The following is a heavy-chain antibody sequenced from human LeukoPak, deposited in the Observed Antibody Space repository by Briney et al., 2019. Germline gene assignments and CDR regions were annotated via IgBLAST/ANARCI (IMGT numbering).Heavy chain of an antibody. Sequence: TGGSLRLSCAVSGITLSNYGMSWVRQAPGKGLEWVAGISDSGGRTNYADSVKGRFTISRDNAKNSLYLQMNSLRVEDTALYHCARDLTSGSYDYWGQGTLVTVSS. CDR2: ISDSGGRT. CDR1: GITLSNYG. V-gene: IGHV3-23*01. D-gene: IGHD1-26*01. CDR3: ARDLTSGSYDY. J-gene: IGHJ4*02.